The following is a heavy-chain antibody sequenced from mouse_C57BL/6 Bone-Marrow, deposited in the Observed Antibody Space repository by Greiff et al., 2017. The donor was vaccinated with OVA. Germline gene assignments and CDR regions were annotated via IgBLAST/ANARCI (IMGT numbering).Heavy chain of an antibody. CDR3: ARREAAQASDAMDY. Sequence: QVHVKQPGAELVKPGASVKMSCKASGYTFTSYWITWVKQRPGQGLEWIGDIYPGSGSTNYNEKFKSKATLTVDTSSSTAYMQLSSLTSEDSAVDYCARREAAQASDAMDYWGQGTSVTVSS. V-gene: IGHV1-55*01. CDR1: GYTFTSYW. D-gene: IGHD3-2*02. CDR2: IYPGSGST. J-gene: IGHJ4*01.